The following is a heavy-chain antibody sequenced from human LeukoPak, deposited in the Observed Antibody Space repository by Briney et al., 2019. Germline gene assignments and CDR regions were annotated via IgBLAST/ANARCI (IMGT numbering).Heavy chain of an antibody. D-gene: IGHD5-18*01. Sequence: GGSLRLSCAASGFTFSSYAMHWVRQAPGKGLEWVAVISSDGNNEYYADSVKGRFTISRDNSKNTLYLQMNSLRAEDTAMYYCARLETVMVTGEYYFDYWGQGTLVTVSS. CDR2: ISSDGNNE. J-gene: IGHJ4*02. CDR1: GFTFSSYA. V-gene: IGHV3-30-3*01. CDR3: ARLETVMVTGEYYFDY.